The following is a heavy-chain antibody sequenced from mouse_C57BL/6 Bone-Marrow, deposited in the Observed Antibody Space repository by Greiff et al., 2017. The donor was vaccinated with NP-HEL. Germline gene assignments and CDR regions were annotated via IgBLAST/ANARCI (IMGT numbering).Heavy chain of an antibody. D-gene: IGHD1-1*01. CDR3: ARSHYCTYAMDY. CDR2: IRNKANGYTT. CDR1: GFTFTDYY. V-gene: IGHV7-3*01. Sequence: EVKLVESGGGLVQPGGSLSLPCAASGFTFTDYYMSWVRQPPGKALAWLGFIRNKANGYTTEYSASVKGRFTISRDNSQSILYLQMNALRAEDSDTYYSARSHYCTYAMDYWGQGTSVTVSS. J-gene: IGHJ4*01.